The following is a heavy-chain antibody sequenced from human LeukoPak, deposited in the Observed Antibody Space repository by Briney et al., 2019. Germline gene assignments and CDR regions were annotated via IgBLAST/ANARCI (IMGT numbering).Heavy chain of an antibody. Sequence: PGGSLRLSCAASGFTFHDYAMHWVRQAPGKGLEWVSGISWNSGIIGYADSVKGRFTTSRDNAKNSLYLQMNSLRAEDTALYYCAATVDTAMVHYSGYYYCMDVWGKGTTVTVSS. CDR3: AATVDTAMVHYSGYYYCMDV. J-gene: IGHJ6*03. CDR2: ISWNSGII. CDR1: GFTFHDYA. D-gene: IGHD5-18*01. V-gene: IGHV3-9*01.